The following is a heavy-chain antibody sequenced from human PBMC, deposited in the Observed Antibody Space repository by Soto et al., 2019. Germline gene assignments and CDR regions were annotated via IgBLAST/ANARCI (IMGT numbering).Heavy chain of an antibody. CDR3: AHYVSTSPAGWFDP. V-gene: IGHV2-5*02. CDR1: GLSLSTSGEA. Sequence: QITLKESGPTLVKPTQTLTLTCTFSGLSLSTSGEAVGWIRPPPGKALEWLALIYWDDDKRYNPTLKTRLTITKDTSKNQVVLTLTNMAPVDTATYYCAHYVSTSPAGWFDPWGQGILVTVSS. D-gene: IGHD3-10*02. CDR2: IYWDDDK. J-gene: IGHJ5*02.